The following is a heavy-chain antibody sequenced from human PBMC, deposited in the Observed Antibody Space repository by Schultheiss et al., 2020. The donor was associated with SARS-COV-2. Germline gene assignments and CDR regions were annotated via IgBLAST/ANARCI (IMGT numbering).Heavy chain of an antibody. CDR3: ARVGPTVTTPPFMRWFDP. Sequence: SVKVSCKASGYTFTSYGISWVRQAPGQGLEWMGGIIPIIGTANYAQNFQDRVTITADESTSTAYMELSSLRSEDTAVYYCARVGPTVTTPPFMRWFDPWGQGTLVTVSS. CDR2: IIPIIGTA. D-gene: IGHD4-11*01. V-gene: IGHV1-69*13. J-gene: IGHJ5*02. CDR1: GYTFTSYG.